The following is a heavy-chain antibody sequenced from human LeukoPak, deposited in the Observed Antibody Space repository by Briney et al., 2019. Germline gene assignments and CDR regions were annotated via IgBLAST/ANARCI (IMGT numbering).Heavy chain of an antibody. J-gene: IGHJ6*02. D-gene: IGHD3-9*01. CDR2: MNPNSGNT. CDR3: ARADYDILTGYYGYGMDV. V-gene: IGHV1-8*01. Sequence: ASVKVSCKASGYTFTSYDINWVRQATGQGLEWMGWMNPNSGNTGYAQKFQGRVTMTRNTSISTAYMELSSLRSEDTAVYYCARADYDILTGYYGYGMDVWGQGTTVTVSS. CDR1: GYTFTSYD.